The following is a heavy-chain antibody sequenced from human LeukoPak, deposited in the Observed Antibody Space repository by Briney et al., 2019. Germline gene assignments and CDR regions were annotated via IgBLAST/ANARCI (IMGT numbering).Heavy chain of an antibody. CDR1: GFTLSAYW. Sequence: GGSLRLSCAASGFTLSAYWMHWVRQAPGKGLMWVSRIEGDGNRITYADSVKGRFTISRDNAKNTLYLQMNSLRAEDTAVYYCTRDRRNLGYDYWGQGTLVTVSS. CDR2: IEGDGNRI. CDR3: TRDRRNLGYDY. D-gene: IGHD5-12*01. V-gene: IGHV3-74*01. J-gene: IGHJ4*02.